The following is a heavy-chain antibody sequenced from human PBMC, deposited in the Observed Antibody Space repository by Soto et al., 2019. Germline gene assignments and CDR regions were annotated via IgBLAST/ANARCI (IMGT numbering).Heavy chain of an antibody. J-gene: IGHJ5*02. Sequence: ASVKVSCKASGGTFSSYAISWVRQAPGQGLEWMGGIIPIFGTANYAQKFQGRVTITADESTSTAYMELSSLRSEDTAVYYCARARYDSSFDNWFDPWGQGTLVTVSS. CDR1: GGTFSSYA. V-gene: IGHV1-69*13. CDR2: IIPIFGTA. CDR3: ARARYDSSFDNWFDP. D-gene: IGHD3-22*01.